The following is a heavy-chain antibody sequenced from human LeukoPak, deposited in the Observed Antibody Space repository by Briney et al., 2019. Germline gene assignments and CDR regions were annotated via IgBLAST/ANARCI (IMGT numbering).Heavy chain of an antibody. CDR1: GGSISNYY. D-gene: IGHD6-19*01. CDR3: ATSGYSSGSPFDP. J-gene: IGHJ5*02. V-gene: IGHV4-59*01. CDR2: IYYSGST. Sequence: SETLSLTCTVSGGSISNYYWSWIRQPPGKGRDWIGYIYYSGSTNYNPSLKSRVTISVDTSKNQFPLKLSSVTAADTAVYYRATSGYSSGSPFDPWGQGTLVTVSS.